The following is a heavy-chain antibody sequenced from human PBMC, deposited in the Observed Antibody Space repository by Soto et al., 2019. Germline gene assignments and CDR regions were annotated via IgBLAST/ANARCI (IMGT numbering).Heavy chain of an antibody. CDR2: ISAYNGNT. CDR1: GYTFTSYG. J-gene: IGHJ5*02. Sequence: ASSVKVSCKGFGYTFTSYGISLVRMAPGQGLEWMGWISAYNGNTNYAQKLQGRVTMTTDTSTSTAYMELRSLRSDDTAVYYCARGGGYCSSTSCLNWFDPWGQGTLVTVSS. CDR3: ARGGGYCSSTSCLNWFDP. D-gene: IGHD2-2*01. V-gene: IGHV1-18*01.